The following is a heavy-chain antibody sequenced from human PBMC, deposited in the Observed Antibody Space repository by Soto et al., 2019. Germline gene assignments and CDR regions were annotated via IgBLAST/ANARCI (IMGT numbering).Heavy chain of an antibody. CDR2: IDPSDSYT. J-gene: IGHJ3*02. V-gene: IGHV5-10-1*01. Sequence: ESLEISCKGSGYSFTSYWITWVRQVPGKGLEWMGRIDPSDSYTNYSPSFQGHVTMSADKSISTAYLQWSSLKASDTAMYYCATNMYDSRAEGAFDIWGQGTMVTVSS. CDR3: ATNMYDSRAEGAFDI. CDR1: GYSFTSYW. D-gene: IGHD3-22*01.